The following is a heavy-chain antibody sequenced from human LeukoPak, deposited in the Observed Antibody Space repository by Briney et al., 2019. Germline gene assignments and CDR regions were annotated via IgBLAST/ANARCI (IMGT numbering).Heavy chain of an antibody. CDR2: INHSGST. CDR3: ARGFTMVRGVIITRFGYYYYGMDV. CDR1: GGSFSGYY. Sequence: SETPSLTCAVYGGSFSGYYWSWIRQPPGKGLEWIGEINHSGSTNYNPSLKSRVTISVDTSKNQFSLKLSSVTAADTAVYYCARGFTMVRGVIITRFGYYYYGMDVWGKGTTVTVSS. D-gene: IGHD3-10*01. V-gene: IGHV4-34*01. J-gene: IGHJ6*04.